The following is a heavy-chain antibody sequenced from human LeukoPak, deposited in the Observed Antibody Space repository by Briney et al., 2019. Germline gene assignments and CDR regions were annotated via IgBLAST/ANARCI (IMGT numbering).Heavy chain of an antibody. D-gene: IGHD3-22*01. J-gene: IGHJ6*03. CDR1: GGSISSYY. Sequence: SETLSLTCTVSGGSISSYYWSWIRQPPGKGLEWTGYIYYSRRTYYNPSLRSRVTISVDTSKNQFSLKLSSVTAADTAVYYCARSSEGRNYYDSSGFSYYYYYMDVWGKGTTVTISS. V-gene: IGHV4-59*01. CDR3: ARSSEGRNYYDSSGFSYYYYYMDV. CDR2: IYYSRRT.